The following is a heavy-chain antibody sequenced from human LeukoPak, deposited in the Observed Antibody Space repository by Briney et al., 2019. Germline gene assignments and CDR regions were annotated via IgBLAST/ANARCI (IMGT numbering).Heavy chain of an antibody. J-gene: IGHJ4*02. V-gene: IGHV4-4*07. CDR2: IYSSGST. Sequence: SETLSLTCTVSGASSSSFHWTWIRQPAGKGLEWIGLIYSSGSTIYNPSLKSRVAMSVDMTKNQLSLKLSSVTAADTAMYYCARKDGDYWGQGTLVTVSS. CDR1: GASSSSFH. CDR3: ARKDGDY.